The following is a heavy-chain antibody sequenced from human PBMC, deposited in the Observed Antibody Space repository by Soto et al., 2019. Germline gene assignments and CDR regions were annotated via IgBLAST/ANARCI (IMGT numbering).Heavy chain of an antibody. D-gene: IGHD3-3*01. CDR1: GGTFSSYA. J-gene: IGHJ6*02. Sequence: SVKVSCKASGGTFSSYAISWVRQAPGQGLEWMGGIIPIFGTANYAQKFQGRVTITADESTSTAYMELSSLRSEDTAVYYCARELRNYDFWSGLGGYGMDVWGQGTTVTVS. V-gene: IGHV1-69*13. CDR3: ARELRNYDFWSGLGGYGMDV. CDR2: IIPIFGTA.